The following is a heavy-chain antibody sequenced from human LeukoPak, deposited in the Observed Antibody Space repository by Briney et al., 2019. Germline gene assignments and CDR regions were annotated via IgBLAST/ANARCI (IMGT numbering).Heavy chain of an antibody. CDR3: ARAPLTTATSDYFDL. CDR1: GGSISTNDYF. J-gene: IGHJ4*02. V-gene: IGHV4-30-4*01. Sequence: PSETLSLTCTVSGGSISTNDYFWSWIRQSPEKGLEWIGYIHYSGITKSNPSLESRLTLSADTSKNQLSLRLTSVTAADTAVYYCARAPLTTATSDYFDLWGLGTLVTVSS. CDR2: IHYSGIT. D-gene: IGHD4-17*01.